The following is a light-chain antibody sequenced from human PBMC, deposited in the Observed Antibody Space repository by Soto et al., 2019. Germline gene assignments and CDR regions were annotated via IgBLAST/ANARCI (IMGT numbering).Light chain of an antibody. CDR1: QSVSSN. CDR3: QQYNSWPTIA. Sequence: ELGMMQSQGTLSVSPGERATLSCRASQSVSSNLAWYQQQPGQAHRLLIYGASTRATGIPARFSGSGSGTEFTLTISSLQSQDFAVYYCQQYNSWPTIACGQGTRREIK. V-gene: IGKV3-15*01. CDR2: GAS. J-gene: IGKJ5*01.